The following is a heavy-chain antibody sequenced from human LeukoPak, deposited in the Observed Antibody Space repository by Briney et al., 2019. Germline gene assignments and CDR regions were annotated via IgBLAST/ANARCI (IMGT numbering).Heavy chain of an antibody. Sequence: SETPSLTCTVSGGSISSGDYYWSWIRQPPGKGLEWIGYIYYSGSTYYNPSLKSRVTISVDTSKNQFSLKLSSVTAADTAVYYCARDYYDSSGYYYYYYYGMDVWGQGTTVTVSS. CDR1: GGSISSGDYY. D-gene: IGHD3-22*01. V-gene: IGHV4-30-4*01. CDR3: ARDYYDSSGYYYYYYYGMDV. CDR2: IYYSGST. J-gene: IGHJ6*02.